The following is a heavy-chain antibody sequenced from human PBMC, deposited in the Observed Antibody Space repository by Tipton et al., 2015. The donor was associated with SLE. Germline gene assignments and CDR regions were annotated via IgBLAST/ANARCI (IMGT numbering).Heavy chain of an antibody. Sequence: TLSLTCTVSGDSISSYYWSWIRQSPEKGLEWIAYIHHSGSPNYNPSLKSRVTISVDTSKNQLSLKLSSVTAADTAVYYCARHSNERGFSLDHWGLGTLVTVSS. J-gene: IGHJ4*02. D-gene: IGHD1-1*01. CDR1: GDSISSYY. V-gene: IGHV4-59*08. CDR3: ARHSNERGFSLDH. CDR2: IHHSGSP.